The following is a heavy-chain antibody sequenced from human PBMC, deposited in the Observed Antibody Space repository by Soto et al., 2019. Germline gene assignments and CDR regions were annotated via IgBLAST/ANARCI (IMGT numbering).Heavy chain of an antibody. CDR1: GSTLRTYG. D-gene: IGHD2-2*01. V-gene: IGHV3-21*01. CDR2: ISNSGDYI. Sequence: GGSLRLSCTASGSTLRTYGMNWVRQAPGKGLEWVSSISNSGDYIYYADSVQGRFTISRDNAKNSLYLQMNSLRAEDTAVYFCARDESAGSSIRYWGQGILVTVSS. J-gene: IGHJ4*02. CDR3: ARDESAGSSIRY.